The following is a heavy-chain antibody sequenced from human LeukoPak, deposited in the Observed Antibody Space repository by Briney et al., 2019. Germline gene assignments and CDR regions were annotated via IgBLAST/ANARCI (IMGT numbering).Heavy chain of an antibody. CDR3: ARAMVRGVIRSYYYYYGMDV. J-gene: IGHJ6*02. V-gene: IGHV4-34*01. CDR1: GGSFSGYY. Sequence: PSETLSLTCAVYGGSFSGYYWNWIRQPPGKGLEWIGEINHSGSTNYNPSLKSRVTISVDTSKNQFSLKLSSVTAADTAVYYCARAMVRGVIRSYYYYYGMDVWGQGTTVTVSS. CDR2: INHSGST. D-gene: IGHD3-10*01.